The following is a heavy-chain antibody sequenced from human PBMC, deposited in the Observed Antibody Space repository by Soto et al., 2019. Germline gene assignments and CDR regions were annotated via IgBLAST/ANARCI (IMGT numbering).Heavy chain of an antibody. CDR2: IYYSGST. J-gene: IGHJ4*02. CDR3: ARLGGYDYYFDY. V-gene: IGHV4-59*08. CDR1: GGSISSYY. Sequence: PSETLSLTYTASGGSISSYYWSWIRQPPGKGLEWIGYIYYSGSTNYNPSLKSRVTISVDTSKNQFSLKLSSVTAADTAVYYCARLGGYDYYFDYWGQGTLVTVSS. D-gene: IGHD5-12*01.